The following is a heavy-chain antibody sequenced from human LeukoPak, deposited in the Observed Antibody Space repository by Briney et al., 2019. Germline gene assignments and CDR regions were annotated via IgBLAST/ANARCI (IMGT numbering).Heavy chain of an antibody. CDR2: ISSSSDII. D-gene: IGHD2-2*01. V-gene: IGHV3-48*04. J-gene: IGHJ6*02. Sequence: GGSLRLSCAASGFTFSSHSMNWVRQAPGKGLEWVSYISSSSDIIYYADSVRGRFTMSRDNAKNSLYLQVNSLRAEDTAVYYCARDSLLGVVSAARYYGMDVWGQGTTVTVSS. CDR3: ARDSLLGVVSAARYYGMDV. CDR1: GFTFSSHS.